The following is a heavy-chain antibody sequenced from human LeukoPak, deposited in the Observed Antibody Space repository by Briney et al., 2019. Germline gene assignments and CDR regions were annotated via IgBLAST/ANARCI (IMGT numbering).Heavy chain of an antibody. CDR2: INHSGST. D-gene: IGHD1-7*01. CDR3: ARSLELREFDY. Sequence: SETLSLTCTVSGGSISSYYWSWIRQPPGKGLEWIGEINHSGSTNYNPSLKSRVTISVDTSKNQFSLKLSSVTAADTAVYYCARSLELREFDYWGQGTLVTVSS. CDR1: GGSISSYY. J-gene: IGHJ4*02. V-gene: IGHV4-34*01.